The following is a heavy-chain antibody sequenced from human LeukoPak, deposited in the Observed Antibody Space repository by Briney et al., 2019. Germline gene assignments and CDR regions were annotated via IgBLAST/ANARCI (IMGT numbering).Heavy chain of an antibody. Sequence: PGGSLRLSCAASGFTFSTYAMSWVRQAPGKGLEWVSSISGSGGFTYYADSVKGRFTISRDNSKNTLYLQMNSLRAEDTAVYYCAKHKGSGSYYLYSFDYWGQGTLATVSS. J-gene: IGHJ4*02. D-gene: IGHD3-10*01. V-gene: IGHV3-23*01. CDR1: GFTFSTYA. CDR3: AKHKGSGSYYLYSFDY. CDR2: ISGSGGFT.